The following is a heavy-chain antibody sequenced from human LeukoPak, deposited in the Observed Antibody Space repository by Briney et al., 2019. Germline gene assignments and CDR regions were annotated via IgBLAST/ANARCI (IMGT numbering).Heavy chain of an antibody. CDR2: ISGSGGST. D-gene: IGHD6-6*01. J-gene: IGHJ4*02. CDR3: ARQYSSSSTIYYFDY. CDR1: GFTFSSYA. Sequence: QPGGSLRLSCAASGFTFSSYAMSWVRQAPGKGLEWVSAISGSGGSTYYADSVKGRFTISRDNSKNTLYLQMNSLRAEDTAVYYCARQYSSSSTIYYFDYWGQGTLVTVSS. V-gene: IGHV3-23*01.